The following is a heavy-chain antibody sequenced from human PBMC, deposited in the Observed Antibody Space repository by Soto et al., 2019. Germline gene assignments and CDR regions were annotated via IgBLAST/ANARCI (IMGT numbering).Heavy chain of an antibody. V-gene: IGHV1-18*01. CDR2: TSAYNVNT. Sequence: ASVKVSCKASGYTFTSYGISWVRQAPGQGLEWMGWTSAYNVNTNYAQKLQGRVTMTTDTSTSTAYMELRSLRSDDTAVYYCARDLPRGSSSGNWFDPWGQGTLVTVTS. J-gene: IGHJ5*02. CDR3: ARDLPRGSSSGNWFDP. D-gene: IGHD6-6*01. CDR1: GYTFTSYG.